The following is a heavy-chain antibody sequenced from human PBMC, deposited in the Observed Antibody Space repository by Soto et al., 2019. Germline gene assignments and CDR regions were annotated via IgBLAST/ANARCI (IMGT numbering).Heavy chain of an antibody. CDR1: GYTFGSYD. CDR3: ARDRGSGSYPHYYYYGMDV. J-gene: IGHJ6*02. Sequence: PGLSASLSCSASGYTFGSYDMHGVWLSPGKVLEWGAVISYDGSNKYYADSVKCRFTISRDNSKNTLYLQMNSLRAEDTAVYYCARDRGSGSYPHYYYYGMDVWGQGTTITASS. D-gene: IGHD3-10*01. CDR2: ISYDGSNK. V-gene: IGHV3-30-3*01.